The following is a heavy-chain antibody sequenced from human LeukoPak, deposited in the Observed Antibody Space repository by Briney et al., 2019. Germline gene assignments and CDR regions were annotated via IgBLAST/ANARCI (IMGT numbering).Heavy chain of an antibody. Sequence: GGSLRLSCAASGFTVATNYMSWVRQAPGKGLEWVSVLYSGGITYYPDSVKGRFTISRDNSKNTQYLQMNSLRAEDTAVYYCARIASGSYADCWGQGTLVTVSS. J-gene: IGHJ4*02. CDR3: ARIASGSYADC. CDR2: LYSGGIT. V-gene: IGHV3-66*01. CDR1: GFTVATNY. D-gene: IGHD1-26*01.